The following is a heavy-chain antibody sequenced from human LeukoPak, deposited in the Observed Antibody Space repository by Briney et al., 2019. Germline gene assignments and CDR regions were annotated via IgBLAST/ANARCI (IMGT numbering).Heavy chain of an antibody. Sequence: SVKVSCKASGGTFSSYAISWVRQAPGQGLEWMGGIIPIFGTANYAQKFQGRVTITTDGSTSTAYMELSSLRSEDTAVYYCASVAGSYERGYFDYWGQGTLVTVSS. CDR1: GGTFSSYA. J-gene: IGHJ4*02. CDR2: IIPIFGTA. V-gene: IGHV1-69*05. D-gene: IGHD1-26*01. CDR3: ASVAGSYERGYFDY.